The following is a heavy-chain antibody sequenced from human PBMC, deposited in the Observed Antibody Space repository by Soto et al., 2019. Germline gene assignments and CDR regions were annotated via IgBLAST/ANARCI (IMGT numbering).Heavy chain of an antibody. D-gene: IGHD2-2*01. CDR1: GFTFSSYA. CDR3: ARDRDIVVVPAASFAGSVPYYFDY. CDR2: ISYDGSNK. Sequence: GGSLRLSCAASGFTFSSYAMHWVRQAPGKGLEWVAVISYDGSNKYYADSVKGRFTISIDNSKNTLYLQMNSLRAEDTAVYYCARDRDIVVVPAASFAGSVPYYFDYWGQGTLVTVSS. V-gene: IGHV3-30-3*01. J-gene: IGHJ4*02.